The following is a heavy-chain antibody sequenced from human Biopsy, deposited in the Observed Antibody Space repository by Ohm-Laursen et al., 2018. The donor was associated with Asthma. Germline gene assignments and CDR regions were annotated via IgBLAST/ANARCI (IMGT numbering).Heavy chain of an antibody. D-gene: IGHD3-10*01. V-gene: IGHV1-18*01. J-gene: IGHJ6*02. CDR3: ARAVDYSHYYGIDV. Sequence: ASVKVSCKTSGYTFNSAGITWVRQAPVQGLVWMGWISVYNGNTKVAQKLQDRVTMITDTSTSTAYMELMSLRSDVTAVYFCARAVDYSHYYGIDVWGQGTTVTVS. CDR2: ISVYNGNT. CDR1: GYTFNSAG.